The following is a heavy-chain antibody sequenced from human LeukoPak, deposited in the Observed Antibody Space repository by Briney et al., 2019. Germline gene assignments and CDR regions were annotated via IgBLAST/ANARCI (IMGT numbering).Heavy chain of an antibody. D-gene: IGHD6-19*01. Sequence: SETLSLTCTVSGGSISSRSHYWGWVRQPPGKGLEWIGNIYYSGSTYYSPSLKSRATMSVDTSKNQFSLKLRFVTAADTAVYYCARLVSGYSSREAGAFDIWGQGTMVTVS. CDR1: GGSISSRSHY. V-gene: IGHV4-39*01. J-gene: IGHJ3*02. CDR3: ARLVSGYSSREAGAFDI. CDR2: IYYSGST.